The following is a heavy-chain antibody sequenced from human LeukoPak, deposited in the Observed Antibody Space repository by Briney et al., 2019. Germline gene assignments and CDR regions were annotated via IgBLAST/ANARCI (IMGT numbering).Heavy chain of an antibody. Sequence: GASVKVSCKASGYTFINYGITWVRQAPGQGLEWMGWISAYNGNTNYAQKLQGRVTMTTDTSTSTAYMELRSLRSDDTAVYYCARAAPTLTVTTDFDYWGQGTLVTVSP. CDR1: GYTFINYG. V-gene: IGHV1-18*04. J-gene: IGHJ4*02. CDR2: ISAYNGNT. CDR3: ARAAPTLTVTTDFDY. D-gene: IGHD4-17*01.